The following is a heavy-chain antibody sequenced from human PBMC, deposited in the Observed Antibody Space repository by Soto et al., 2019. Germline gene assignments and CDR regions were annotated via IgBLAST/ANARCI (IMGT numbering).Heavy chain of an antibody. CDR2: IYYSGST. CDR3: ASSEAAAGSYYYYGMAV. Sequence: PSETLSLTCTVSGGSISSSSYYWGWIRQPPGKGLEWIGSIYYSGSTYYSPSLKSRVTISVDTSKNQFSLKLSSVTAADTAVYYCASSEAAAGSYYYYGMAVWGQGTTGT. D-gene: IGHD6-13*01. J-gene: IGHJ6*02. V-gene: IGHV4-39*01. CDR1: GGSISSSSYY.